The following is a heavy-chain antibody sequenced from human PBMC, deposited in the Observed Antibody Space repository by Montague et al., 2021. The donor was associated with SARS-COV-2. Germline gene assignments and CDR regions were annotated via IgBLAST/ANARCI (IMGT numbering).Heavy chain of an antibody. CDR3: AGTTELQPFDF. Sequence: ETLSLTCTVSGVSISGYYWSWIRRPPGRGLEWIGYVYYGGPTNYNPSLKSRVSISVDTSKNYFSLRLRSVTTADTAVYYCAGTTELQPFDFWGQGTLVTVSS. CDR2: VYYGGPT. CDR1: GVSISGYY. V-gene: IGHV4-59*13. D-gene: IGHD1-26*01. J-gene: IGHJ4*02.